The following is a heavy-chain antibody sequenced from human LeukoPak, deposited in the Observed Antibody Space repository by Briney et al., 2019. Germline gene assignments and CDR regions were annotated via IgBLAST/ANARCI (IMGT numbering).Heavy chain of an antibody. Sequence: ASVKVSCKASGYTFTSYGISWVRQAPGQGLEWMGWISAYNGNTNYAQKFQGRVTMTRDTSISTAYMELSRLRSDDTAVYYCAREAFTTVTSATDAFDIWGQGTMVTVSS. V-gene: IGHV1-18*01. J-gene: IGHJ3*02. CDR2: ISAYNGNT. CDR1: GYTFTSYG. CDR3: AREAFTTVTSATDAFDI. D-gene: IGHD4-17*01.